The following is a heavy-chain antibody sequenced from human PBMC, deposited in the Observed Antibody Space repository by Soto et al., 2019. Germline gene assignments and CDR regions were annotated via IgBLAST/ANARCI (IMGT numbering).Heavy chain of an antibody. CDR2: INGDGSIT. D-gene: IGHD3-16*02. CDR1: GFTFRNYW. CDR3: VRGGNYVWGSYQD. J-gene: IGHJ4*02. Sequence: EVQLVESGGGLGQPGGSLRLSCAASGFTFRNYWMYWVRQAPGKGLVWVSHINGDGSITAYADSVRGRFTLSRDDAKNTLFLQMNSLRPEDTAVYYCVRGGNYVWGSYQDWGQGTLVTVSS. V-gene: IGHV3-74*01.